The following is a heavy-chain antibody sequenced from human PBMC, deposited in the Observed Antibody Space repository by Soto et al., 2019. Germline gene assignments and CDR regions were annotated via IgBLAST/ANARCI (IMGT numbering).Heavy chain of an antibody. CDR3: ARSGSFAPVDY. D-gene: IGHD1-26*01. CDR2: IYYSGST. V-gene: IGHV4-30-4*01. Sequence: SETLSLTXTVSGGSISSGDYYWTWIRQPPGKGLEWIGYIYYSGSTYYNPSLKSRVTISVDTSKNHFSLKLSSVTAADTAVYYCARSGSFAPVDYWGQGTLVTVSS. CDR1: GGSISSGDYY. J-gene: IGHJ4*02.